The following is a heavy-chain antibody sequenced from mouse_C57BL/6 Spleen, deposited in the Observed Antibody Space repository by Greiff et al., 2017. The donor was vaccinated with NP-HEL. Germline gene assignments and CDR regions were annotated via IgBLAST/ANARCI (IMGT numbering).Heavy chain of an antibody. CDR3: ARENDYDGEYAMDY. D-gene: IGHD2-4*01. V-gene: IGHV5-4*01. CDR1: GFTFSSYA. Sequence: EVQVVESGGGLVKPGGSLKLSCAASGFTFSSYAMSWVRQTPEKRLEWVATISDGGSYTYYPDNVKGRFTISRDNAKNKLYLQMSHLKSEDTAMYYCARENDYDGEYAMDYWGQGTSVTVSS. J-gene: IGHJ4*01. CDR2: ISDGGSYT.